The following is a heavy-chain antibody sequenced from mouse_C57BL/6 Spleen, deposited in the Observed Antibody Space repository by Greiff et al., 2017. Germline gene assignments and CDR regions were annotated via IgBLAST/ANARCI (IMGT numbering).Heavy chain of an antibody. V-gene: IGHV1-64*01. J-gene: IGHJ4*01. D-gene: IGHD2-1*01. Sequence: QVQLQQPGAELVKPGASVKLSCKASGYTFTSYWMHWVKQRPGQGLEWIGMIHPNSGSTNYNEKFKSKATLTVDKSSSTAYMQLSSLTSEDSAVYYWVPDLPGNYYAMDYWGQGTSVTVSS. CDR1: GYTFTSYW. CDR2: IHPNSGST. CDR3: VPDLPGNYYAMDY.